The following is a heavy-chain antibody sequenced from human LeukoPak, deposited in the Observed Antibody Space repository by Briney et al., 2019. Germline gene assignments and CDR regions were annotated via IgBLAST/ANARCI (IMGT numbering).Heavy chain of an antibody. CDR1: GFTFSSFA. V-gene: IGHV3-23*01. J-gene: IGHJ1*01. CDR3: ASAREYCGSAECYEYFQH. Sequence: PGGSLRLSCAASGFTFSSFAMSWVRQAPGKGLEWVSAISGSGDNTHYADSVKGRFTISRDNSRNTLFLQMNSLRAEDTALYYCASAREYCGSAECYEYFQHWGQGTLVTVSS. D-gene: IGHD2-21*01. CDR2: ISGSGDNT.